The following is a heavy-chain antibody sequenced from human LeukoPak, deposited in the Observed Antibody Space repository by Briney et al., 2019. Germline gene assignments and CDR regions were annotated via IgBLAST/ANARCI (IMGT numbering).Heavy chain of an antibody. J-gene: IGHJ4*02. CDR2: ISSSGSTI. V-gene: IGHV3-48*03. CDR3: ARNPDYDFWSGYYTGPDY. CDR1: GFTFSSYE. D-gene: IGHD3-3*01. Sequence: GGSLRLSCAASGFTFSSYEMNWVRQAPGKGLEWVSYISSSGSTIYYADSLKGRFTISRDNAKNSLYLQMNSLRAEDTAVYYCARNPDYDFWSGYYTGPDYWGQGTLVTVSS.